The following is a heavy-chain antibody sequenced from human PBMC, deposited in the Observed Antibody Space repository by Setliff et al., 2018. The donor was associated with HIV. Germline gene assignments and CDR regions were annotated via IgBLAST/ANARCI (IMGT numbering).Heavy chain of an antibody. V-gene: IGHV3-7*03. D-gene: IGHD6-13*01. Sequence: GGSLRLSCAASRFSFRSYWRNWVRQAPGKGLAWVAGIKQDGSEIYYVDSVKGRFTISRDNARGALFLQMNSLRVEDTALYLSSSTWYGGLGYWGLGTLVTVSS. CDR3: SSTWYGGLGY. J-gene: IGHJ4*02. CDR2: IKQDGSEI. CDR1: RFSFRSYW.